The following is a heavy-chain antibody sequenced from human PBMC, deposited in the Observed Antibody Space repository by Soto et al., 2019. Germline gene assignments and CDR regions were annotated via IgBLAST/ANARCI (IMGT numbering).Heavy chain of an antibody. CDR2: INPNSGGT. V-gene: IGHV1-2*02. CDR3: AREPATAKPEGVDF. CDR1: GYTFSDYY. J-gene: IGHJ4*02. D-gene: IGHD1-1*01. Sequence: ASVKVSCKASGYTFSDYYIHWVRQAPGQGLEWMGWINPNSGGTKYAPKFQGGGTMTRDTSITTAYMELSRLRSGDTAVYYCAREPATAKPEGVDFWGQGTLVTVSS.